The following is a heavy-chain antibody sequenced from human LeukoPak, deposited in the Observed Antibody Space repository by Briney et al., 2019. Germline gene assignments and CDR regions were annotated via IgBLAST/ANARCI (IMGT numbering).Heavy chain of an antibody. CDR2: IRYDGSNK. J-gene: IGHJ4*02. Sequence: GGSLRLSCAASGFTFSSYGMHWGRQAPGKGLEWVAFIRYDGSNKYYADSVKGRFTISRGNSKNTLYLQMNSLRAEDTAVYYCAKLGFGEPIGDYWGQGTLVTVSS. CDR1: GFTFSSYG. CDR3: AKLGFGEPIGDY. D-gene: IGHD3-10*01. V-gene: IGHV3-30*02.